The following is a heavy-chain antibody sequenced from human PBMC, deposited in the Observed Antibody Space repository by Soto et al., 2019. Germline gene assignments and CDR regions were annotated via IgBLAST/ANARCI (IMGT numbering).Heavy chain of an antibody. V-gene: IGHV1-69*05. J-gene: IGHJ4*02. Sequence: ASVKVSCKASGGTFSSYAISWVRQAPGQGLEWMGGIIPIFGTANYAQKFQGRVTLSRDTSINTAYMELSRLTSDDTAMYYCARTDYLFSTLTYYFDYWGQGTLVTVSS. CDR3: ARTDYLFSTLTYYFDY. CDR1: GGTFSSYA. D-gene: IGHD3-16*01. CDR2: IIPIFGTA.